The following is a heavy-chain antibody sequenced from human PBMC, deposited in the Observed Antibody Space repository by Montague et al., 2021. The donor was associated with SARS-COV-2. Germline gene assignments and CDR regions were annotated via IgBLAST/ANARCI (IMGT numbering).Heavy chain of an antibody. CDR2: IYYSGST. Sequence: SETLSLTCTVSGGSISSYYWSWIRQPPGKGLEWIGYIYYSGSTNYNPSLKSPVTISVDTSKNQFSLKLSSVTAADTAVYYCARGGVEMATIKSVCPFYHFDYWGQGTLVTVSS. CDR1: GGSISSYY. V-gene: IGHV4-59*01. D-gene: IGHD5-24*01. J-gene: IGHJ4*02. CDR3: ARGGVEMATIKSVCPFYHFDY.